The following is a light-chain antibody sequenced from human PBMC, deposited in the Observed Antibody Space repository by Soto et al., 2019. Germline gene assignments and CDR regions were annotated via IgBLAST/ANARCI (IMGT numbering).Light chain of an antibody. Sequence: QSAPTQAPSASGTPGQRVTISCSGSSSNIGTNTVNWYQQLPGTAPKLLIYNDNQRPSGVPDRFSGSKSDTSASLAISGLQSDDEADYYCAAWDGSLKGFVFGGGTKVTVL. CDR3: AAWDGSLKGFV. CDR2: NDN. J-gene: IGLJ2*01. V-gene: IGLV1-44*01. CDR1: SSNIGTNT.